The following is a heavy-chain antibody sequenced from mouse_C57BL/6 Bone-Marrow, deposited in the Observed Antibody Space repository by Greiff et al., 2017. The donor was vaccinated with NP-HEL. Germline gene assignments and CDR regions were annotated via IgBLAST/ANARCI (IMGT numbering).Heavy chain of an antibody. CDR1: GFTFSSYA. Sequence: EVHGVESGGGLVKPGGSLKLSCAASGFTFSSYAMSWVRQTPEKRLEWVATISDGGSYTYYPDNVKGRFTISRDNAKNNLYLQMSHLKSEDTAMYYCARDRLLRDYFDYWGQGTTLTVSS. CDR2: ISDGGSYT. CDR3: ARDRLLRDYFDY. J-gene: IGHJ2*01. D-gene: IGHD2-3*01. V-gene: IGHV5-4*01.